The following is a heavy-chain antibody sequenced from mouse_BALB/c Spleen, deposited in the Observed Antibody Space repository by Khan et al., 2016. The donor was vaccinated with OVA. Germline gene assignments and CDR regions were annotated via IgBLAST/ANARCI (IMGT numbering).Heavy chain of an antibody. CDR2: ISSGGSYT. J-gene: IGHJ3*01. Sequence: EVELVESGGDLVKPGGSLKLSCAASGFTFSTYGMSWVRQTPDKRLEWVATISSGGSYTYYPDSVKGRFTISRDTAKNTLYLQMSSLTSEDTAMYYCARLAYYYNSEGFTYWGQGTLVTVSA. V-gene: IGHV5-6*01. CDR3: ARLAYYYNSEGFTY. D-gene: IGHD1-1*01. CDR1: GFTFSTYG.